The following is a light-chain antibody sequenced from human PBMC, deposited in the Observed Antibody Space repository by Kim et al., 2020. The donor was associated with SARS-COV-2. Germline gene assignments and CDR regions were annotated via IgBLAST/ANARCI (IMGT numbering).Light chain of an antibody. CDR3: QQYHNFPWT. J-gene: IGKJ1*01. CDR2: AAS. Sequence: DIQMTQSPSSLSASVGDRVTITCRASQDISNHLAWFQQNPGTAPKSLIYAASSLQTAFPSQFSGSGSGTHFTLTISSLQPEDFATYYCQQYHNFPWTFGQGTKVDIK. CDR1: QDISNH. V-gene: IGKV1-16*02.